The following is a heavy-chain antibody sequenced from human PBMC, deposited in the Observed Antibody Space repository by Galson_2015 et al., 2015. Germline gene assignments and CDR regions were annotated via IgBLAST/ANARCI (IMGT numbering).Heavy chain of an antibody. D-gene: IGHD3-10*02. V-gene: IGHV3-23*01. J-gene: IGHJ4*02. CDR3: AKGPSGPMYSFEH. CDR1: GFSINSYA. CDR2: SSGSSGST. Sequence: SLRLSCAASGFSINSYAMRWVRQAPGKGLEWVSTSSGSSGSTYYADSVKGRFTISRDNSKNTLYLQMNSLRAEDTAVYYCAKGPSGPMYSFEHWGPGTLVAVSS.